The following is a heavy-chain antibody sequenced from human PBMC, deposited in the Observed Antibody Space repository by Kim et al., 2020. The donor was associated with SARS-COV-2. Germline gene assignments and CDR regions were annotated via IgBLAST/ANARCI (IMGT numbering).Heavy chain of an antibody. Sequence: SETLSLTCAVYGGSFSGYYWSWIRQPPGKGLEWIGEINHSGSTNYNPSLKSRVTISVDTSKNQFSLKLSSVTAADTAVYYCARNAPLRGLHRSGYYYGMDVWGQGTTVTVSS. V-gene: IGHV4-34*01. J-gene: IGHJ6*02. CDR3: ARNAPLRGLHRSGYYYGMDV. CDR2: INHSGST. CDR1: GGSFSGYY. D-gene: IGHD1-26*01.